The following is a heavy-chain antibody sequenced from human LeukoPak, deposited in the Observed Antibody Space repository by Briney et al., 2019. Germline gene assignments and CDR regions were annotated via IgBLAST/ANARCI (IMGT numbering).Heavy chain of an antibody. CDR3: ARDNSVALIDY. CDR1: GYTFATYG. D-gene: IGHD4-23*01. V-gene: IGHV1-18*01. Sequence: ASVKVSCKASGYTFATYGISWVRQAPGQGLEWMGWISADNVKTNSAQKFQGRVTMTTDTSTSTAYMELRSLRSDDTAVYFCARDNSVALIDYWGQGTLVTVSS. CDR2: ISADNVKT. J-gene: IGHJ4*02.